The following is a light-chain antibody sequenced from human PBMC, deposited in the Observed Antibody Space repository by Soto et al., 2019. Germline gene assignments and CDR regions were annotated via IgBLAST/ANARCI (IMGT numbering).Light chain of an antibody. CDR2: DND. J-gene: IGLJ2*01. CDR1: SSNIGNNY. Sequence: QSALTQPPSVSAAPGQKVTISCSGSSSNIGNNYVFWYQQLPGTAPKLLTYDNDKRPSGIPDRFSGSKSGTSATLGITGLQTGDEADYYCATWDRSLSVGVFGGGIKLTVL. CDR3: ATWDRSLSVGV. V-gene: IGLV1-51*01.